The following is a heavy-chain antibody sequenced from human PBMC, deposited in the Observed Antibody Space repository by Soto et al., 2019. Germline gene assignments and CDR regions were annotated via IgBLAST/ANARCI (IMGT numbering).Heavy chain of an antibody. D-gene: IGHD6-13*01. CDR3: ARGHLFIAAAGPAFDY. CDR2: ISYDGSNK. Sequence: QVQLVESGGGVVQPGRSLRLSCAASGFTFSSYAMHWVHQAPGKGLEWVAVISYDGSNKYYADSVKGRFTISRDNSKNTLYLQMNSLRAEDTAVYYCARGHLFIAAAGPAFDYWGQGTLVTVSS. J-gene: IGHJ4*02. CDR1: GFTFSSYA. V-gene: IGHV3-30-3*01.